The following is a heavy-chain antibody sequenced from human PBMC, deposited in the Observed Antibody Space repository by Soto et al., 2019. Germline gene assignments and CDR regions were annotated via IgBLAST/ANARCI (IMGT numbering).Heavy chain of an antibody. Sequence: EVQLLESWGGLVQPGGSLRLSCAASGFTFSSYAMNGVRQAPGKGPEWVSAITGSGGGTYYAYSVKGRFTISRDNHKNTLYLQMNSLRAEDPAVHYCAKGIAAGDFGIDVWGKGTTVTVSS. J-gene: IGHJ6*04. CDR3: AKGIAAGDFGIDV. CDR2: ITGSGGGT. D-gene: IGHD6-13*01. V-gene: IGHV3-23*01. CDR1: GFTFSSYA.